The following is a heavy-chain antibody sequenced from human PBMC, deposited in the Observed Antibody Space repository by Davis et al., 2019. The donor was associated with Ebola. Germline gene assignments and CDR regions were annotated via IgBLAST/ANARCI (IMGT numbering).Heavy chain of an antibody. CDR1: GYIFTTYA. Sequence: AASVKVSCKASGYIFTTYAIHWVRQAPGQRLEWMGWINAGNGNTKYSQKFQGRVTITRDTSASTAYMELSSLRSEDTAVYYCARVVTGMIDYWGQGTLVTVSS. CDR2: INAGNGNT. J-gene: IGHJ4*02. CDR3: ARVVTGMIDY. D-gene: IGHD1-20*01. V-gene: IGHV1-3*01.